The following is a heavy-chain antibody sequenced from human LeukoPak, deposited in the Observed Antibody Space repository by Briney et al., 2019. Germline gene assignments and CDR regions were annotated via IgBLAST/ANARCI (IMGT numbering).Heavy chain of an antibody. V-gene: IGHV4-39*01. D-gene: IGHD2-8*01. Sequence: PSETLSLTCTVSGGSISSSSYYWGWIRQPPGKGLEWIGSIYYSGSTYYNPSLKSRVTISVDTSKNQFSLKLSSVTAADTAVYYCARGGDIVLMVYGHNFDPWGQGTLVTVSS. J-gene: IGHJ5*02. CDR2: IYYSGST. CDR1: GGSISSSSYY. CDR3: ARGGDIVLMVYGHNFDP.